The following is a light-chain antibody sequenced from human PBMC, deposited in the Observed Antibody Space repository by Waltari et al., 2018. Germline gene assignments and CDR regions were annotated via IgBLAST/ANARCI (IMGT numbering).Light chain of an antibody. CDR2: AAS. CDR3: QQYYSIALN. J-gene: IGKJ4*01. CDR1: QGNSNS. V-gene: IGKV1-NL1*01. Sequence: DIQMTHSQSSRPASVRDRVTITCRASQGNSNSLAWYQQKPGKAPKLLLYAASRLENGVPSRFSGSGSGTDYTLTISSLQPEDFATYYCQQYYSIALNFGGGTKVEIK.